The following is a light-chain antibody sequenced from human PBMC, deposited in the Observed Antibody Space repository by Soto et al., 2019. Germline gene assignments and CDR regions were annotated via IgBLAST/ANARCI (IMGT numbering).Light chain of an antibody. V-gene: IGKV1-39*01. Sequence: DIQMTQSPSSLSASVGDRVTITCRASQSISSYLNWYQQKPGKAPKLLIYAASSLQSGVPSRFSGSGSGTDFTLTISRLQPEDFATYYCQQSDSTLMYTFGQGTKLEIK. J-gene: IGKJ2*01. CDR3: QQSDSTLMYT. CDR2: AAS. CDR1: QSISSY.